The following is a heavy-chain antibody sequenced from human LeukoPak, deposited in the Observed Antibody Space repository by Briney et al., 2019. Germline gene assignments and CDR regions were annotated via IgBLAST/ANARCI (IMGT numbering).Heavy chain of an antibody. CDR2: INPNSGGT. D-gene: IGHD6-13*01. V-gene: IGHV1-2*02. CDR3: ARDPGGRIAAAGPH. J-gene: IGHJ4*02. CDR1: GYTFTGYY. Sequence: GASVKVSCKASGYTFTGYYMHWVRQAPGQGLEWMGWINPNSGGTNYAQKFQGRVTMTRDTSISTAYMELSRLRSDDTAVYYCARDPGGRIAAAGPHWGQGTLVTVSS.